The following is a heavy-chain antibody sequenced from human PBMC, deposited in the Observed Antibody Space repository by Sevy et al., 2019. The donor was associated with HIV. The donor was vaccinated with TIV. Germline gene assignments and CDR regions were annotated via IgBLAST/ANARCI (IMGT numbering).Heavy chain of an antibody. V-gene: IGHV3-7*01. CDR1: GISISSHW. Sequence: GGSLRLSCVGSGISISSHWMNWVRQSPGKGLEWVANINQDGSEIYYVDSVKGRFTISRENAKNSGYLQMNSLRAEDTAVYYCARGLPKKSEYYDFWSGWRDYGMDVWGQGTTVTVSS. D-gene: IGHD3-3*01. CDR3: ARGLPKKSEYYDFWSGWRDYGMDV. J-gene: IGHJ6*02. CDR2: INQDGSEI.